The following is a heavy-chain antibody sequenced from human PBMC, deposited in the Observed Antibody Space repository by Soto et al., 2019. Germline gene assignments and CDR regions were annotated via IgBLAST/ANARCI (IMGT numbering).Heavy chain of an antibody. V-gene: IGHV3-48*04. CDR3: ARDGGSYPFDY. CDR2: ISSSGSTI. Sequence: EVQLVESGGGLVQPGGSLRLSCAASGFTFSSYSMNWVRQAPGKGLEWVSYISSSGSTIYYADSVKGRFTISRDNAKNSLYLQMNSLRAEDTAVYYCARDGGSYPFDYWGQGTLVTVSS. CDR1: GFTFSSYS. D-gene: IGHD1-26*01. J-gene: IGHJ4*02.